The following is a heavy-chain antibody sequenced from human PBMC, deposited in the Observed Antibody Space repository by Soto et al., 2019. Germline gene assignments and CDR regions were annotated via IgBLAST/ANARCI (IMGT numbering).Heavy chain of an antibody. Sequence: QVQLVQSGAEVKKPGASVKVSCKASGYTFTSYGISWVRQAPGQGLEWMGWISAYNGNTNYAQKLQGRVTMTTDTATSTAYMELRSLRSDDTAVYYCARDRYDYVWGSYRHHGFDYWGQGTLVTVSS. CDR3: ARDRYDYVWGSYRHHGFDY. J-gene: IGHJ4*02. CDR1: GYTFTSYG. D-gene: IGHD3-16*02. CDR2: ISAYNGNT. V-gene: IGHV1-18*01.